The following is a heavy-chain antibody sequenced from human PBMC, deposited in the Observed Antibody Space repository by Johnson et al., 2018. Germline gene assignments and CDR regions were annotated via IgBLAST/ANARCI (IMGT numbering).Heavy chain of an antibody. CDR1: GFTFSSDG. V-gene: IGHV3-30*18. CDR3: SKEELYDSGGSPGVYYYMDV. Sequence: QVQLVQSGGGVVQPGRSXRLSCAASGFTFSSDGMHWVRQAPGKGLEGVAVISYDGSNKYYADSVKGRFTISRDNSKNTLYLQMNSLRAEETAVYYCSKEELYDSGGSPGVYYYMDVWGKGTTVTFSS. D-gene: IGHD3-22*01. J-gene: IGHJ6*03. CDR2: ISYDGSNK.